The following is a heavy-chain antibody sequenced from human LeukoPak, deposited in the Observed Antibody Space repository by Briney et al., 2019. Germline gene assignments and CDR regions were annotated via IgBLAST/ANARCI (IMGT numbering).Heavy chain of an antibody. CDR3: ARAPTKVGDYFDY. CDR2: ISYDGSNK. D-gene: IGHD3-10*01. V-gene: IGHV3-30-3*01. Sequence: GGSLRLSCAASGFTFSSYAMHWVRQAPGKGLEWVAVISYDGSNKYYADSVKGRFTISRDKSKNTLYLQMNSLRAEDTAVYYCARAPTKVGDYFDYWGQGTLVTVSS. J-gene: IGHJ4*02. CDR1: GFTFSSYA.